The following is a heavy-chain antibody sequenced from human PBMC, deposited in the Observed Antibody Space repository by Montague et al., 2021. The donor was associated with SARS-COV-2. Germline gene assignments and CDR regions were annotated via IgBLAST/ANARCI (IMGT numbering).Heavy chain of an antibody. Sequence: PALVTPTQTLTLTCTFSGFPLSTSGMCVSWIRQPPGKALEWLALIDWDDDKYYSTSLKTRLTISKDTSKNQVVLTMTNMDPVDTATYYCARTLHDILTGYYSFDYWGQETLVTVSS. J-gene: IGHJ4*02. V-gene: IGHV2-70*01. CDR3: ARTLHDILTGYYSFDY. CDR2: IDWDDDK. D-gene: IGHD3-9*01. CDR1: GFPLSTSGMC.